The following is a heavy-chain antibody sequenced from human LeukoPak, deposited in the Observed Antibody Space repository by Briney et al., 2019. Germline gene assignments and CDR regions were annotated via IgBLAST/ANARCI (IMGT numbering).Heavy chain of an antibody. V-gene: IGHV3-7*01. D-gene: IGHD3-22*01. CDR3: ARNEYYYDSSGYHTIYYFDY. Sequence: PGGSLRLSCVASGFAFSSYWMSWVRQAPGKGLEWVANIKQDGSEKYYVDSVKGRFTISRDNAKNSLYLQMNSLRAEDTAVYYCARNEYYYDSSGYHTIYYFDYWGQGTLVTVSS. J-gene: IGHJ4*02. CDR1: GFAFSSYW. CDR2: IKQDGSEK.